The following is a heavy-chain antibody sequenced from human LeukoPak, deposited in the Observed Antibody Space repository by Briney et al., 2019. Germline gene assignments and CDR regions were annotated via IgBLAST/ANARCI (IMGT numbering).Heavy chain of an antibody. V-gene: IGHV4-30-2*01. CDR1: GGSINTGGYS. J-gene: IGHJ4*02. CDR3: AREGGFYRPLDY. Sequence: PSETLSLTCAVSGGSINTGGYSWSWIRQPPGKGLEWIAYVYHSGVTYYNPSLKSRLIMSVDLPENHISLKLTSVTAADTAVYYCAREGGFYRPLDYSGQGTLVTVSS. CDR2: VYHSGVT. D-gene: IGHD3-3*01.